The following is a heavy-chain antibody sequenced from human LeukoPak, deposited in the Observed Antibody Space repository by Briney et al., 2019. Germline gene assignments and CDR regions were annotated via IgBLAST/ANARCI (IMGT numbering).Heavy chain of an antibody. Sequence: AASVKVSCKASGCTFTSYGISWVRQAPGQGLEWMGWISAYNGNTNYAQKLQGRVTMTTDTSTSTAYMELRSLRSDDTAVYYCARVSMTTVVMGEDYWGQGTLVTVSS. CDR1: GCTFTSYG. V-gene: IGHV1-18*01. CDR2: ISAYNGNT. J-gene: IGHJ4*02. D-gene: IGHD4-23*01. CDR3: ARVSMTTVVMGEDY.